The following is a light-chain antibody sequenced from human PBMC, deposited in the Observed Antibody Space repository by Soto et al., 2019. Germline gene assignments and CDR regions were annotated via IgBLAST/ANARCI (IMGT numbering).Light chain of an antibody. Sequence: EIVLTQSPATLSLSPGERATLSCRASQSVSSYLAWYQQKPGQAPRLLIYDASNRATGIPARFSGSGSGTDFTLTINSLEPEDFAVYYCQQRSNWPPGFGPGTKVDI. CDR3: QQRSNWPPG. J-gene: IGKJ3*01. CDR1: QSVSSY. V-gene: IGKV3-11*01. CDR2: DAS.